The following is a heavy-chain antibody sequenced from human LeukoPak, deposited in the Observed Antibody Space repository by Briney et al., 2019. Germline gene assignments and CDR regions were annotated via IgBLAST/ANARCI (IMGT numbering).Heavy chain of an antibody. CDR3: ARGAQDYYYYYMDV. CDR2: ISAYNGNT. Sequence: GNSVKVSCKTSGYTFTNYGISWVRQAPGQGLEWMGWISAYNGNTNYAQKLQGRGTMTTDTSTSTAYMELRSLRSDDTAVYYCARGAQDYYYYYMDVWGKGTTVTVSS. CDR1: GYTFTNYG. J-gene: IGHJ6*03. V-gene: IGHV1-18*01.